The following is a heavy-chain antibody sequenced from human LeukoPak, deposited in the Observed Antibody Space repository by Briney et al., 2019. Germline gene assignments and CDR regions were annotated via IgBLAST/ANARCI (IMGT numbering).Heavy chain of an antibody. CDR2: IYHSGST. CDR3: ARTTFDSSGYSDY. J-gene: IGHJ4*02. Sequence: SETLSLTCTVSGGSISSYHWSWIRQPPGKGLEWIGYIYHSGSTNYNPSLKSRVTISVDTSKNQFSLKLNSVTAADTAVYYCARTTFDSSGYSDYWGQGTLVTVSS. V-gene: IGHV4-59*01. CDR1: GGSISSYH. D-gene: IGHD3-22*01.